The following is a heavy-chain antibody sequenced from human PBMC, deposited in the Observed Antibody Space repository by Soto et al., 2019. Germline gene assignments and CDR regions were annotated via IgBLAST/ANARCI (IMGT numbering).Heavy chain of an antibody. J-gene: IGHJ6*02. CDR3: ARRARGSGYYGYYYGMDV. CDR2: ISAYNGNT. CDR1: GYTFTSYG. V-gene: IGHV1-18*01. Sequence: ASVKVSCKASGYTFTSYGISWVRQAPGQGLEWMGWISAYNGNTNYAQKLQGRVTMTTDTSTSTAYMELRSLRSDDTAVYYCARRARGSGYYGYYYGMDVWGQGTTVTVYS. D-gene: IGHD3-3*01.